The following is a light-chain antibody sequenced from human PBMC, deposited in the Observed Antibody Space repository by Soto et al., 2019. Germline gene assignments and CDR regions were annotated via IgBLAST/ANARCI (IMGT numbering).Light chain of an antibody. J-gene: IGKJ1*01. CDR2: GAS. V-gene: IGKV3-15*01. CDR3: QQRSNWPPWT. Sequence: IVMTQSPTTLSVSAGERATLSCRASQSVSTNLAWYQQKPGQVPSLLIYGASTSASGIPARFSGSGSGTEFTLTIGSLQYEDFAAYYCQQRSNWPPWTFGQGTKVDIK. CDR1: QSVSTN.